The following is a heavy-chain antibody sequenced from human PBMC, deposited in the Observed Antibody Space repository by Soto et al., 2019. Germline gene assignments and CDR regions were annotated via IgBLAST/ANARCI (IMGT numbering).Heavy chain of an antibody. CDR1: GFTFSGSA. D-gene: IGHD2-2*01. CDR2: IRSKANSYAT. CDR3: TRLPALRDIVVVPA. J-gene: IGHJ5*02. Sequence: PGGSLRLSCAASGFTFSGSAMHWVRQASGKGLEWVGRIRSKANSYATAYAASVKGRFTISRDDSKNTAYLQMNSLKTEDTAVYYCTRLPALRDIVVVPAWGQGTLVTVSS. V-gene: IGHV3-73*01.